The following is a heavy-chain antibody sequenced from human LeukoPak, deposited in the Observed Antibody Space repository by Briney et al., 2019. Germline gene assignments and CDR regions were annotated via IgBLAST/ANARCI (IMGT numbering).Heavy chain of an antibody. J-gene: IGHJ4*02. D-gene: IGHD6-19*01. CDR3: ARDSSGWYYFDY. CDR1: GFTFSNYE. Sequence: GGSLRLSCAASGFTFSNYEMNWVRQAPGKGLEWVSYISRSSGSSTYYADSVKGRFTISRDNAKNSLYLQMNSLRAEDTAVYYCARDSSGWYYFDYWGQGILVTVSS. CDR2: ISRSSGSST. V-gene: IGHV3-48*03.